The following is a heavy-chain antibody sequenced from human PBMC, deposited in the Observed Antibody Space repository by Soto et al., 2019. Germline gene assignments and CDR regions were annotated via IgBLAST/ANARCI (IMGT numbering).Heavy chain of an antibody. CDR3: ARSTTIFGVVSYYYGMDV. V-gene: IGHV5-51*01. Sequence: GESLKISCKGSGYSFSNYWIGWVRQMPGKGLEWMGIIYPGDSDTRYSPSFQGQVTISADKSINTAYLQWSSLKASDTAMYYCARSTTIFGVVSYYYGMDVWGQGTTVTVSS. D-gene: IGHD3-3*01. CDR1: GYSFSNYW. J-gene: IGHJ6*02. CDR2: IYPGDSDT.